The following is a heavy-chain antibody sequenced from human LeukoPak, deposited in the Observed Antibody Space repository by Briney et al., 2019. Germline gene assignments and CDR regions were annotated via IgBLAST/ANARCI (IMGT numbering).Heavy chain of an antibody. D-gene: IGHD1-26*01. CDR2: ISHDGTVE. J-gene: IGHJ4*02. V-gene: IGHV3-30*02. CDR3: ARAGLGWEPRDFDY. CDR1: DFTFSSYG. Sequence: TGGSLRLSCAASDFTFSSYGMHWVRQAPGKGLECVAFISHDGTVEKFADSVKGRFTISRDNSKNILNLRLDSLRPEDTAVYYCARAGLGWEPRDFDYWGQGTLVTVSS.